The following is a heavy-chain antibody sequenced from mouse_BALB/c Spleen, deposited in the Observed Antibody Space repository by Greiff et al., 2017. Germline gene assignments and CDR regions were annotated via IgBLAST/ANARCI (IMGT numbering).Heavy chain of an antibody. CDR1: GYSFTSYY. V-gene: IGHV1-66*01. D-gene: IGHD2-3*01. CDR2: IFPGSGNT. CDR3: ARGGYYEGFAY. J-gene: IGHJ3*01. Sequence: VQLHQSGPELVKPGASVKISCKASGYSFTSYYIHWVKQRPGQGLEWIGWIFPGSGNTKYNEKFKGKATLTADKSSSTAYMQLSSLTSEDSAVYFCARGGYYEGFAYWGQGTLVTVSA.